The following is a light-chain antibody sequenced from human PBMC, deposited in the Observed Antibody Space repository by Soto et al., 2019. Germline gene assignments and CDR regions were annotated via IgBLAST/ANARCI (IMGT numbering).Light chain of an antibody. CDR2: GAS. Sequence: EIVWTQSPGTLSLSPGERATLSCRASQSVASSYLAWYQQKPGQAPRLLVSGASRRATGIPDRFSGSGSGTDFTLTITRLEPEDFAVYYCQQYGHSPRTFGQGTKVEIK. V-gene: IGKV3-20*01. CDR1: QSVASSY. J-gene: IGKJ1*01. CDR3: QQYGHSPRT.